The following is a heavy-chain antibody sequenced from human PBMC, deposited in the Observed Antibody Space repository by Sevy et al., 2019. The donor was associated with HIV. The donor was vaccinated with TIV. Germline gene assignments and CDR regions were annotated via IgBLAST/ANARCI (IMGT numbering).Heavy chain of an antibody. V-gene: IGHV3-23*01. CDR2: IDPSGGTT. J-gene: IGHJ3*02. D-gene: IGHD4-17*01. CDR3: AKDAILTTVTADAFDI. CDR1: GFTFNIYA. Sequence: GGSLRLSCEASGFTFNIYAMSCVRQAPGKGLEWVSAIDPSGGTTFYADSVKGRFTISRDNSKNTLYLQMNSLRVEDTAVYYCAKDAILTTVTADAFDIWGHGTMVTVSS.